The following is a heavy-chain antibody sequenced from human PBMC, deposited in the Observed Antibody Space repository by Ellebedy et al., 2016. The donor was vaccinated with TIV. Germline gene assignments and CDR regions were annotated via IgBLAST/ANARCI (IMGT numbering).Heavy chain of an antibody. CDR2: INNDGSST. V-gene: IGHV3-74*01. CDR1: RVTFRSYW. D-gene: IGHD3-3*01. Sequence: GESLKISCAASRVTFRSYWRHWLRQAPGEGLVWVERINNDGSSTNYADSVKGRFTISRDNAESILSLQMNSLRVEDTATYYCAGDLDVWGQGILVTVSS. J-gene: IGHJ4*02. CDR3: AGDLDV.